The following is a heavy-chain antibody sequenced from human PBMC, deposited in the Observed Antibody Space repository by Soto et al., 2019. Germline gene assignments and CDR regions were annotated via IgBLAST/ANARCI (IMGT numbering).Heavy chain of an antibody. CDR1: GGTFSSYT. V-gene: IGHV1-69*02. CDR3: AIAVAGTHGMDV. D-gene: IGHD6-19*01. J-gene: IGHJ6*02. Sequence: QVQLVQSGAEVKKPGSSVKVSCKASGGTFSSYTISWVRQAPGQGLEWMGRIIPILGIANYAQKFQGRVTITADKSTSTAYMELSSLRSEDTAGYYCAIAVAGTHGMDVWGQGTTVTVSS. CDR2: IIPILGIA.